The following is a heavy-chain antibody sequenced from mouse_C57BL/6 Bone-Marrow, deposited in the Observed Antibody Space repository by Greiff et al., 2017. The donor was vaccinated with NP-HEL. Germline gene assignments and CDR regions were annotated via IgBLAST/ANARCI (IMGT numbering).Heavy chain of an antibody. CDR1: GFTFSDAW. CDR3: TRYDYDGAWFAY. CDR2: IRNKANNHAT. V-gene: IGHV6-6*01. J-gene: IGHJ3*01. D-gene: IGHD2-4*01. Sequence: VQGVESGGGLVQPGGSMKLSCAASGFTFSDAWMDWVRQSPEKGLEWVAEIRNKANNHATYYAESVKGRFTISRDDSKSSVYLQMNSLRAEDTGIYYCTRYDYDGAWFAYWGQGTLVTVSA.